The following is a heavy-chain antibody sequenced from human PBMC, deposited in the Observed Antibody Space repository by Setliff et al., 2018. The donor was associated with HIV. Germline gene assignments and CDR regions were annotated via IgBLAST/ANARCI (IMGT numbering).Heavy chain of an antibody. CDR2: IYHSGKT. D-gene: IGHD6-6*01. J-gene: IGHJ4*02. CDR3: ARKRLLGAARPYYFDY. CDR1: GGSISSHY. Sequence: PSETLSLTCTVSGGSISSHYWNWVRQPPGQGLEWIGSIYHSGKTYSNPSLKSRVTVSVDTSKNQFSLKLSSVTAADTAVYYCARKRLLGAARPYYFDYWGQGTLVTVSS. V-gene: IGHV4-59*04.